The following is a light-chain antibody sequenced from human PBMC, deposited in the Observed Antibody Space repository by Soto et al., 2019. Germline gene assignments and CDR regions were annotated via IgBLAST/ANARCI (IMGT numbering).Light chain of an antibody. Sequence: EIVLTQSPAILSMSPGERATLSCRASETFSNRYLAWYQQKPGQAPRLLIYGASRRATGVPDRFSGSGSGTDFTLTISRVEPEDFAVYFCQQFGSAFITFGQGTRLEIK. CDR2: GAS. CDR3: QQFGSAFIT. V-gene: IGKV3-20*01. J-gene: IGKJ5*01. CDR1: ETFSNRY.